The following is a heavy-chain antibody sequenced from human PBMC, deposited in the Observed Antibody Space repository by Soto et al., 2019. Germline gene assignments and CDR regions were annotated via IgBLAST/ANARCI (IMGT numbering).Heavy chain of an antibody. J-gene: IGHJ6*02. CDR2: VWSDGNKQ. CDR3: ASGPPRGWYRNIYYYYGLDA. V-gene: IGHV3-33*01. D-gene: IGHD6-19*01. Sequence: QVQLVETGGGVVQPGRSLRLSCVASGFTFSTHAMHWVRQAPGKALEWVAVVWSDGNKQYYADSVMGRFTISRDNSRNTLYLQMNSLRAEDTALYFCASGPPRGWYRNIYYYYGLDAWGQGTTVTVTS. CDR1: GFTFSTHA.